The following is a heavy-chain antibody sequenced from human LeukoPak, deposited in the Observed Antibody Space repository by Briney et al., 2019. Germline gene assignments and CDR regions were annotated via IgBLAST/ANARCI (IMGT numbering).Heavy chain of an antibody. CDR1: GGSLSSSSYY. CDR2: IYYSGST. J-gene: IGHJ6*02. D-gene: IGHD3-22*01. Sequence: SEILSLTCTVSGGSLSSSSYYWGWIRQPPGKGLEWIGSIYYSGSTNYNPSLKSRVTVSVDTSKNQFSLKLSSVTAADTAVYYCARESMIPDYGMDVWGQGTTVTVSS. V-gene: IGHV4-39*07. CDR3: ARESMIPDYGMDV.